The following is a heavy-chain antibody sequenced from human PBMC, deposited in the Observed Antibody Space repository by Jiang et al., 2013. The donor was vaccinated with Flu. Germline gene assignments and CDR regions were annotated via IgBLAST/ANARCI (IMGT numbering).Heavy chain of an antibody. CDR2: ISSSSSYT. CDR1: GFTFSDYY. Sequence: RLSCAASGFTFSDYYMSWIRQAPGKGLEWVSYISSSSSYTNYADSVKGRFTISRDNAKNSLYLQMNSLRAEDTAVYYCARDIAVAGKDYYYGMDVWGQGTTVTVSS. V-gene: IGHV3-11*06. D-gene: IGHD6-19*01. CDR3: ARDIAVAGKDYYYGMDV. J-gene: IGHJ6*02.